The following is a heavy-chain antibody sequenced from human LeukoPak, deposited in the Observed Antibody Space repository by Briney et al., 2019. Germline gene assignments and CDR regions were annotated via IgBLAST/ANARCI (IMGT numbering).Heavy chain of an antibody. CDR3: ARGPVEAVFGVSTED. D-gene: IGHD3-10*02. CDR1: GYTFTNYY. V-gene: IGHV1-46*01. Sequence: ASVKVSCKTSGYTFTNYYIHWVRQAPGQGLEWMGIINPSGGSTSYVQKFQGRVTMTRDASSSTAYMELSSLRSEDTAVYYCARGPVEAVFGVSTEDWGQGTTVTVSS. CDR2: INPSGGST. J-gene: IGHJ6*02.